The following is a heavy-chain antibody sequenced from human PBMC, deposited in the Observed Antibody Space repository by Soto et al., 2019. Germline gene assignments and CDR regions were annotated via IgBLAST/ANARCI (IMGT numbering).Heavy chain of an antibody. CDR2: IIPIFGTA. Sequence: QVQLVQSGAEVKKPGSSVKVSCKASGGTFSSYAISWVRQAPGQGLEWMGGIIPIFGTANYAQKFQGRATITADESTSTAYMELSSLRSEDTAVYYGARDRRTAGYWSPWFDPWGQGTLVTVSS. V-gene: IGHV1-69*01. CDR1: GGTFSSYA. CDR3: ARDRRTAGYWSPWFDP. D-gene: IGHD3-22*01. J-gene: IGHJ5*02.